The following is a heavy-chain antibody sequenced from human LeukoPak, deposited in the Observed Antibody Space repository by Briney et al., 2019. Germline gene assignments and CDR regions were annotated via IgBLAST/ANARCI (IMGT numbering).Heavy chain of an antibody. CDR1: GDSISSSSCN. D-gene: IGHD3-22*01. Sequence: PPETLSLTCTVSGDSISSSSCNWSWTRQPPGKGLEWFVYISQSGNSYFTPSLKSRATISVDRSKIHFSLTLISVPAADTAVYYCARDQVDYDIPNHFDYWGKGTLVAVSS. CDR3: ARDQVDYDIPNHFDY. J-gene: IGHJ4*02. V-gene: IGHV4-30-2*01. CDR2: ISQSGNS.